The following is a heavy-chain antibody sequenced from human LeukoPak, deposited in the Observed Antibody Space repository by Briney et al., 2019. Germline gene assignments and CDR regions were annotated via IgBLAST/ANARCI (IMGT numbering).Heavy chain of an antibody. J-gene: IGHJ5*02. D-gene: IGHD3-10*01. CDR1: GFTFSDVW. CDR3: TSVLEFYGSGSYYDAP. Sequence: GGSLRLSCAASGFTFSDVWMSWVRQAPGKGLEWVGRINSKTDGGTTEYAAPVKGRFTISIDDSQNTLHLQMNSLKTEDTAVYYCTSVLEFYGSGSYYDAPWGQGTLVTVSS. V-gene: IGHV3-15*01. CDR2: INSKTDGGTT.